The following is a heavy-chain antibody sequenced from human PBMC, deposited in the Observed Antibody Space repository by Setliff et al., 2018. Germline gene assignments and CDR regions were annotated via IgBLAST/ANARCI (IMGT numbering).Heavy chain of an antibody. CDR3: ARALGATITHFDY. Sequence: ASVKVSCKASGYTFTGYYMXWVRQAPGQGLEWMGWINPNSGGTNYAQKFQGXXTMTRXXXIXXXXXXXXXXXXXXXXXYYCARALGATITHFDYWGQGTLVPSPQ. V-gene: IGHV1-2*04. CDR2: INPNSGGT. J-gene: IGHJ4*02. D-gene: IGHD1-26*01. CDR1: GYTFTGYY.